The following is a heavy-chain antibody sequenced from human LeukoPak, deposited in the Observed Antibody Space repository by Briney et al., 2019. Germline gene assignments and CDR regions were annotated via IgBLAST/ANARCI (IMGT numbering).Heavy chain of an antibody. CDR3: ARDGGSRGYNWVDP. CDR2: IYSSGST. CDR1: GGSISSYY. Sequence: PSETLSLTCTVSGGSISSYYWSWIRQPAGKGLEWIGRIYSSGSTNYNPSLKSRVTMSVDTSKNQFSLRLSSVTAADTAVYYRARDGGSRGYNWVDPWGQGTLVTVSS. V-gene: IGHV4-4*07. J-gene: IGHJ5*02. D-gene: IGHD2-15*01.